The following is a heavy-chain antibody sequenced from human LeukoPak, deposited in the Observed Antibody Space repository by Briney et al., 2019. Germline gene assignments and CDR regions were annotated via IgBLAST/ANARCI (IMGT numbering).Heavy chain of an antibody. CDR3: AAPGSRRGDLSPYYFDY. CDR1: GYTFANYD. D-gene: IGHD4-17*01. CDR2: MNPNSGNT. Sequence: ASVKVSCKASGYTFANYDINWVRQATGQGLEWMGWMNPNSGNTGYAQKFQGRVTMTRNTSISTAYMELSSLGSEDTAVYYCAAPGSRRGDLSPYYFDYWGQGTLVTVSS. V-gene: IGHV1-8*01. J-gene: IGHJ4*02.